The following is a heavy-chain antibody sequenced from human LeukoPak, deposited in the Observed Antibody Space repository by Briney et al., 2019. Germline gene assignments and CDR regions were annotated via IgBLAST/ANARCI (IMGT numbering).Heavy chain of an antibody. Sequence: GGSLRLSCAASGFTFSSYDMHWVRQATGKGLEWVSAIGTAGDTYYPGSVKGRFTISRENAKNSLYLQMNSLRAGDTAVYYCARGPDNGDYYGMDVWGQGTTVTVSS. D-gene: IGHD4-17*01. CDR2: IGTAGDT. CDR1: GFTFSSYD. CDR3: ARGPDNGDYYGMDV. J-gene: IGHJ6*01. V-gene: IGHV3-13*01.